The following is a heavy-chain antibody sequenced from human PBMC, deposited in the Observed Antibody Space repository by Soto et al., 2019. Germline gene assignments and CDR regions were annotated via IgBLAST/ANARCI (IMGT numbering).Heavy chain of an antibody. CDR2: ISGRGDCS. Sequence: EVQLLESGGDLIQPGGSLRLSCAASGFSFSSYAMSWIRQAPGKGLEWVSSISGRGDCSYYADSVKGRFTISRDTSKNTLFLQMDSLRAVDTAVYYCAKVTLGATTITDYSYYGMDVWGQGTTVTVSS. D-gene: IGHD1-26*01. V-gene: IGHV3-23*01. CDR3: AKVTLGATTITDYSYYGMDV. J-gene: IGHJ6*02. CDR1: GFSFSSYA.